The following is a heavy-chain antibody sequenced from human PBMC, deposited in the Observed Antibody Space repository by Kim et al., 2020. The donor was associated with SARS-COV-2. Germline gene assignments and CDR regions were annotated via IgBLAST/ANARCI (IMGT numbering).Heavy chain of an antibody. J-gene: IGHJ6*02. CDR1: GFTFSDYY. CDR3: ARVRGAAGPFYYYYYGMDV. D-gene: IGHD6-13*01. Sequence: GGSLRLSCAASGFTFSDYYMSWIRQAPGKGLEWVSYISSSGSTIYYADSVKGRFTISRDNAENSLYLQMNSLRAEDTAVYYCARVRGAAGPFYYYYYGMDVWGQGTTVTVSS. V-gene: IGHV3-11*01. CDR2: ISSSGSTI.